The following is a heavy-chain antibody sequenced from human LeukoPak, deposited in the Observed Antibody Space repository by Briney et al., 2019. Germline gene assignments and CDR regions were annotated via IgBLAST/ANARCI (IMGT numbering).Heavy chain of an antibody. CDR3: ARDGLVGATWDYYYYYGMDV. J-gene: IGHJ6*04. CDR2: ISAYNGNT. CDR1: GYTFTSYG. D-gene: IGHD2-15*01. Sequence: GASVKVSCKASGYTFTSYGISWVRQAPGQGLEWMGWISAYNGNTNYAQKLQGRVTMTTDTSTSTAYMELRSLRSDDTAVYYCARDGLVGATWDYYYYYGMDVWGKGTTVTVSS. V-gene: IGHV1-18*04.